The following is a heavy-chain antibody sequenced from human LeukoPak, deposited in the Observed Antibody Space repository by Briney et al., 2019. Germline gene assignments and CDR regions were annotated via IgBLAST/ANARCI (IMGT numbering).Heavy chain of an antibody. J-gene: IGHJ4*02. V-gene: IGHV4-39*01. Sequence: SETLSLTCTVSGGSINSHNYYWGWIRQPPGKGLECIGSIYYTGSAYYNPSLKSRVTISVDTSQNQFSLKLSSVTAADTAVYYCARLTTNDLLYFDYWGQGTLVTVSS. D-gene: IGHD4-11*01. CDR1: GGSINSHNYY. CDR2: IYYTGSA. CDR3: ARLTTNDLLYFDY.